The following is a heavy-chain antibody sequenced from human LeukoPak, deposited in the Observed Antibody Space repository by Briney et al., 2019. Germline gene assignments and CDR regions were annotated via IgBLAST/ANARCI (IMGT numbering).Heavy chain of an antibody. CDR1: GGSISSGSYY. V-gene: IGHV4-61*02. J-gene: IGHJ5*02. Sequence: SQTLSLTCTVSGGSISSGSYYWSWIRQPAGKGLEWIGRIYIRGSTSYNPSLKSRVTISVDTSKNQFSLKLSSVTAADTAVYYCARVYIASPGQFDPWGQGTLVTVSS. D-gene: IGHD6-13*01. CDR3: ARVYIASPGQFDP. CDR2: IYIRGST.